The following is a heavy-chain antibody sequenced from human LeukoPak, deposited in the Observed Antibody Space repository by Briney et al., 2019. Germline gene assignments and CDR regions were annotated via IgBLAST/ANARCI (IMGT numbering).Heavy chain of an antibody. CDR2: ISGSGGCT. Sequence: SGGSLRLLRAPSAFTFSSHAMSWVRHAPGKGLECVSDISGSGGCTYYADSVKGRFTISRDNSQDTLYLQMNSLRAEDTAAYYCAKDKLVAAFPGTWFDPWGQGTLVTVSS. CDR1: AFTFSSHA. D-gene: IGHD2-15*01. CDR3: AKDKLVAAFPGTWFDP. J-gene: IGHJ5*02. V-gene: IGHV3-23*01.